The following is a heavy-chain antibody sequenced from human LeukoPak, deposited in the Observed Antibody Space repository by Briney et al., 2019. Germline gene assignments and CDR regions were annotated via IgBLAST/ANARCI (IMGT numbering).Heavy chain of an antibody. V-gene: IGHV3-23*01. D-gene: IGHD3-9*01. CDR1: GFTFSSYA. CDR3: AKGAYSDWLPISTTFDY. J-gene: IGHJ4*02. CDR2: ISGSGGST. Sequence: PGGSLRLSCAASGFTFSSYAMSWVRQAPGKGLEWVSAISGSGGSTYYADSVKGRFTISRDNSKNTLYLQMNSLRAEDTAVYYCAKGAYSDWLPISTTFDYWGQGTLVTVSS.